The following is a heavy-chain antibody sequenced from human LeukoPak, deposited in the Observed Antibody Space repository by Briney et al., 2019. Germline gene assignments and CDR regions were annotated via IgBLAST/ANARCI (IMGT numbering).Heavy chain of an antibody. Sequence: GGSLRLSCAASGFTFSNYAMNWVRQAPEKGLEWVSTIHGGGDVTYYADSVKGRFTISRDNAKNSLNLQMNSLRAEDTAVYYCATSSNAPGNHWGQGTLVTVSS. CDR2: IHGGGDVT. D-gene: IGHD2-2*01. V-gene: IGHV3-23*01. J-gene: IGHJ5*02. CDR3: ATSSNAPGNH. CDR1: GFTFSNYA.